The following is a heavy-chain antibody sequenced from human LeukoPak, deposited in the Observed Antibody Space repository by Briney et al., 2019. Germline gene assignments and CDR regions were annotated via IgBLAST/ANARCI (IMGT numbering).Heavy chain of an antibody. CDR3: ARHLDDSSGYYYRTMYYFDY. Sequence: GESLKISCKASGYSFTSYWIGWVRQMPGKGLEWMGIVYPGDSDTRYSPSFQGQVTISADKSISTAYLQWSSLEASDTAKYYCARHLDDSSGYYYRTMYYFDYWGQGTLVTVSS. V-gene: IGHV5-51*01. J-gene: IGHJ4*02. CDR1: GYSFTSYW. D-gene: IGHD3-22*01. CDR2: VYPGDSDT.